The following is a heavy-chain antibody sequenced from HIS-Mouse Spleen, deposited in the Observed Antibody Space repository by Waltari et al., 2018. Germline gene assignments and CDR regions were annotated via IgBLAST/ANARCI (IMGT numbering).Heavy chain of an antibody. V-gene: IGHV1-8*01. CDR3: ARGPRTRVNYYYYYGMDV. Sequence: QVQLVQSGAEVKKPGASVKVSCKASGYTFTSYDINWVRQATGQGLEWMGWMNPNSGNTGYAQKFQGRVTMTRNTSISTAYMELSSLRSEDTAVYYCARGPRTRVNYYYYYGMDVWGQGTTVTVSS. D-gene: IGHD1-1*01. CDR2: MNPNSGNT. CDR1: GYTFTSYD. J-gene: IGHJ6*02.